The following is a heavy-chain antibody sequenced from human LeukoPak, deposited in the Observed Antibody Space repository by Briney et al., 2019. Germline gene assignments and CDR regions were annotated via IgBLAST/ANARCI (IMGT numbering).Heavy chain of an antibody. D-gene: IGHD1-26*01. J-gene: IGHJ3*02. CDR1: GGSISSYY. CDR3: ARRRVVGATHAFDI. CDR2: IYYSGST. V-gene: IGHV4-59*08. Sequence: NASETLSLTCTVSGGSISSYYWSWIRQPPGKGLEWIGYIYYSGSTNYNPSLKSRVTISVDTSKNQFSLKLSSVTAADTAVYYCARRRVVGATHAFDIWGQGTMVTVSS.